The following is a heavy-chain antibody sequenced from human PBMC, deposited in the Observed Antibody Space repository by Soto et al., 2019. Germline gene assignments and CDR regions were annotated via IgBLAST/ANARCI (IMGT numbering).Heavy chain of an antibody. V-gene: IGHV4-61*08. CDR1: GGSISSGDYY. CDR2: IYYSGST. CDR3: ARDGRYYYDSARASGGWFDP. D-gene: IGHD3-22*01. Sequence: PSETLSLTCTVSGGSISSGDYYWSWIRQPPGKGLEWIGYIYYSGSTNYNPSLKSRVTISVDTSKNQFSLKLSSVTAADTAVYYCARDGRYYYDSARASGGWFDPWGQGTLVTVSS. J-gene: IGHJ5*02.